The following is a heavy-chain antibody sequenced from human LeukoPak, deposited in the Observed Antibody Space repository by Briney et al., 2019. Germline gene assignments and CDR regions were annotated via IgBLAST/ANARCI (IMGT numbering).Heavy chain of an antibody. D-gene: IGHD2-8*02. V-gene: IGHV1-69*01. CDR2: IIPIFGTA. J-gene: IGHJ3*02. CDR3: ARPQCCIDDAFDI. Sequence: SVKVSCKASGGTFSSYAISWVRQAPGQGLEWMGGIIPIFGTANYAQKFQGRVTITADESTSTAYMELSSLRSDDTAVYYCARPQCCIDDAFDIWGQGTMVTVSS. CDR1: GGTFSSYA.